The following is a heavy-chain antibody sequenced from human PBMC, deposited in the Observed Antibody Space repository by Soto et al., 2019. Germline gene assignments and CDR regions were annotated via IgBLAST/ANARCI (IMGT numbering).Heavy chain of an antibody. CDR2: IYYSGST. J-gene: IGHJ5*02. V-gene: IGHV4-39*01. CDR3: ASTGIAAAGTLNWFDP. Sequence: SETLSLTCTVSGGSIISSSYYWGWIRQPPGKGLEWIGSIYYSGSTYYNPSLKSRVTISVDTSKNQFSLKLSSVTAADTAVYYCASTGIAAAGTLNWFDPWGQGTLVT. CDR1: GGSIISSSYY. D-gene: IGHD6-13*01.